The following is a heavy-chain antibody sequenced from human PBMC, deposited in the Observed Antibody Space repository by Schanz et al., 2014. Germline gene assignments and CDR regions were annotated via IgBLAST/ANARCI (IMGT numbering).Heavy chain of an antibody. D-gene: IGHD3-10*01. CDR3: ARDRVSFVRGPLGVD. Sequence: QVQLVQSGVEVKRPGASVRVSCKASGYSFTDYAIHWVRQAPGQGLEWMGWISGYNGDTNYAPKFQDRVTMTTDTSTGITSLELRNLEADVTAVYYCARDRVSFVRGPLGVDWGQGTQVIVSS. V-gene: IGHV1-18*01. J-gene: IGHJ4*02. CDR1: GYSFTDYA. CDR2: ISGYNGDT.